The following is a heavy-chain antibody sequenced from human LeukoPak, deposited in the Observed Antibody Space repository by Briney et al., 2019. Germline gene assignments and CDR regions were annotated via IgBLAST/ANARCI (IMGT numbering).Heavy chain of an antibody. J-gene: IGHJ4*02. CDR2: ISSSSYI. CDR3: ARWRPSSYYYDSSGGDYFDY. Sequence: PGGSLRLSCAASGFTFSSYSMNWVRQAPGKGLEWISSISSSSYIYYADSVKGRFTISRDNAKNSLYLQMNSLRAEDTAVYYCARWRPSSYYYDSSGGDYFDYWGQGTLVTVSS. D-gene: IGHD3-22*01. V-gene: IGHV3-21*01. CDR1: GFTFSSYS.